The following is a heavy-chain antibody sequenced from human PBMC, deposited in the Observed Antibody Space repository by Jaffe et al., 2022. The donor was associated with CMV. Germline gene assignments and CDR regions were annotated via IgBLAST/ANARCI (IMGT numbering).Heavy chain of an antibody. Sequence: EVQLVESGGGLVQPGGSLRLSCAASGFTFSSYWMHWVRQAPGKGLVWVSRINSDGSSTSYADSVKGRFTISRDNAKNTLYLQMNSLRAEDTAVYYCARDMTAMVTRYAFDIWGQGTMVTVSS. D-gene: IGHD5-18*01. CDR3: ARDMTAMVTRYAFDI. J-gene: IGHJ3*02. V-gene: IGHV3-74*01. CDR2: INSDGSST. CDR1: GFTFSSYW.